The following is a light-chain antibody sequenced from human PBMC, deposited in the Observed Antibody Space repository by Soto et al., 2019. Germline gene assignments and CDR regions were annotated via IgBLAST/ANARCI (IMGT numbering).Light chain of an antibody. Sequence: EIVLTQSPGTLSLSPGDRATLSCRASQSVNNNYLAWFQQTPGQAPRLLIYGASIRATGIPDRFSRSGSGRDFTLTISRLEPEDFAMYKCQQDGTLPKTFGQRDKVEI. CDR2: GAS. V-gene: IGKV3-20*01. CDR3: QQDGTLPKT. J-gene: IGKJ1*01. CDR1: QSVNNNY.